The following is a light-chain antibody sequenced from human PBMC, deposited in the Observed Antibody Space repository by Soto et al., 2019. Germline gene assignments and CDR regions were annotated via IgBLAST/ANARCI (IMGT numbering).Light chain of an antibody. V-gene: IGKV3-11*01. CDR3: QQRSNWPRT. J-gene: IGKJ1*01. CDR1: QSVSSY. CDR2: DSS. Sequence: EIVLTQSPATLSLSPGERATLSCRASQSVSSYLAWYQQKPGQAPRLLIYDSSNRAAGIPARFSGSGSGTDFPLTIISLEPEDFAVYYCQQRSNWPRTFGQGTKVEIK.